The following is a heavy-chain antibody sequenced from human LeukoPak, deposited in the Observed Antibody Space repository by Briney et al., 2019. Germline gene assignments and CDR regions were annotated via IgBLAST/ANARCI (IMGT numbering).Heavy chain of an antibody. D-gene: IGHD6-19*01. Sequence: GGSLRLSCAASGFTFSSYAMHWVRQAPGKGLEWVAVISYDGSNKYYADSVKGRFTISRDNSKNTLYLQMNSLRAEDTAVYYCASDFRSGWYYYYYYGMDVWGQGTTVTVSS. CDR1: GFTFSSYA. V-gene: IGHV3-30-3*01. CDR3: ASDFRSGWYYYYYYGMDV. J-gene: IGHJ6*02. CDR2: ISYDGSNK.